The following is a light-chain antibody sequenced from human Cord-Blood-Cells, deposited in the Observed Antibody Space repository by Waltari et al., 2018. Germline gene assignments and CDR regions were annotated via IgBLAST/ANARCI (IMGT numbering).Light chain of an antibody. J-gene: IGLJ3*02. V-gene: IGLV2-14*01. CDR3: SSYTSSSTWV. CDR2: DVI. Sequence: QSALTQPASVSGSPGQSNTISCTGTSSDVGGYNYVSWYQQHPGKAPKLMIFDVINRPSGVSNRFSGSKSGNTASLTISGLQAEDEADYYCSSYTSSSTWVFGGGTKLTVL. CDR1: SSDVGGYNY.